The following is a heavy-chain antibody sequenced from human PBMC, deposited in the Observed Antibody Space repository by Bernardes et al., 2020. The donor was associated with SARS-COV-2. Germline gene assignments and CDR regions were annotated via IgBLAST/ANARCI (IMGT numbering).Heavy chain of an antibody. D-gene: IGHD2-15*01. CDR2: ISTYHGTT. J-gene: IGHJ4*02. Sequence: ATPKAYCKTSGYTFTSYSLSWVRQAPGQGLEWMGWISTYHGTTSYAQSLQGRVTVSTDTSTGTVYMELRSLRSDDTAVYYCARGRFGGDYWGQGTLVIVSS. CDR1: GYTFTSYS. CDR3: ARGRFGGDY. V-gene: IGHV1-18*04.